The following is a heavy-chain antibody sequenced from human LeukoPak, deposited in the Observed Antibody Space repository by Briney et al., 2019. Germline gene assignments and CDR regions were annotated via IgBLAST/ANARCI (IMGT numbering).Heavy chain of an antibody. CDR3: AKGTTMIVGDYYGS. J-gene: IGHJ4*02. Sequence: PGGSLRLSCAASGFTFSSYAMGWVRQTPGKGLEWVSTISHSGAATYYADSVKGRFTLSRDNSKNTLYLQMNSLRADDTALYYCAKGTTMIVGDYYGSWGQGTLVTVSS. D-gene: IGHD3-22*01. CDR2: ISHSGAAT. V-gene: IGHV3-23*01. CDR1: GFTFSSYA.